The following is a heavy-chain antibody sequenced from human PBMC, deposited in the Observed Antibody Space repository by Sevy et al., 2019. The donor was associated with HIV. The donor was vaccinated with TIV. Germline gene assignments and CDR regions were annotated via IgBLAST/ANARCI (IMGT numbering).Heavy chain of an antibody. Sequence: GGSLRLSCAASEFTVSSNYMSWVRQAPGKGLEWVSVIYSGGSTYYADSVKGRFTISRDNSQNTVYLQMNSLRAEDTAVYYCAREDIVLGEGNYYGMVVWGQGTTVTVSS. CDR1: EFTVSSNY. D-gene: IGHD2-15*01. CDR3: AREDIVLGEGNYYGMVV. V-gene: IGHV3-53*01. CDR2: IYSGGST. J-gene: IGHJ6*02.